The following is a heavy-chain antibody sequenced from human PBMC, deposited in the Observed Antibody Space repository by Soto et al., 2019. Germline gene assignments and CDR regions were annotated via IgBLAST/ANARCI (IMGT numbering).Heavy chain of an antibody. CDR3: AKSGSSGYHRYRLGSNDAVDV. D-gene: IGHD6-19*01. Sequence: EVQLVESGGGLVQPGGSLRLSCAASGFTFSSFTMNWVRQAPGKGLEWVSYIGSSGITRYHADSVKGRFTVSRDNARNSLYLQMNSLRDEDTALYYCAKSGSSGYHRYRLGSNDAVDVWGHGTMVTVSP. V-gene: IGHV3-48*02. CDR1: GFTFSSFT. J-gene: IGHJ3*01. CDR2: IGSSGITR.